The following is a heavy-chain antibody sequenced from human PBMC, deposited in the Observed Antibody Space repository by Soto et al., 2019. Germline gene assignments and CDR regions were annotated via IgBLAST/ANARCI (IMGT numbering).Heavy chain of an antibody. Sequence: EVQLVESGGGLVQPGGSLRLSCAASGFTFSTYYMSWVRQAPGKGLEWVANIKQDGTEKYSVDSVKGRFTISRDNAKNSLFLQINSLRAEDTDVYYCARDDRYGDYRVNDCGMDVWGQGTTVTVSS. CDR1: GFTFSTYY. J-gene: IGHJ6*02. D-gene: IGHD4-17*01. CDR2: IKQDGTEK. V-gene: IGHV3-7*01. CDR3: ARDDRYGDYRVNDCGMDV.